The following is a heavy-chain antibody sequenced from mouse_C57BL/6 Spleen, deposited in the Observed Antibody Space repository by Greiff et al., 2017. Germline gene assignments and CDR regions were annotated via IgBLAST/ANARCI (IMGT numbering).Heavy chain of an antibody. CDR2: IWSGGST. CDR3: ARNEFSYWYFDV. J-gene: IGHJ1*03. Sequence: QVQLKESGPGLVQPSQSLSITCTVSGFSLTSYGVHWVRQSPGKGLEWLGVIWSGGSTDYNAAFISRLSIIKYKSMSQVFFKMNSLQSDDTAIYYCARNEFSYWYFDVWGTGTTVTVSS. V-gene: IGHV2-2*01. CDR1: GFSLTSYG.